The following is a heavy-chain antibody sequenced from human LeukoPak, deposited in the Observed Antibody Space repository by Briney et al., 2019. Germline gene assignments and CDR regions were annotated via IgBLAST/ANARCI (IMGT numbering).Heavy chain of an antibody. Sequence: SVKVSCKASGGTFSSYAISWVRQAPGHGLEWMGGIIPIFGTANYAQKFQGRVTITADESTSTAYMELSSLRSEDTAVYYCARARTDGYNQADYWGQGTLVTVSS. CDR2: IIPIFGTA. V-gene: IGHV1-69*13. J-gene: IGHJ4*02. D-gene: IGHD5-24*01. CDR3: ARARTDGYNQADY. CDR1: GGTFSSYA.